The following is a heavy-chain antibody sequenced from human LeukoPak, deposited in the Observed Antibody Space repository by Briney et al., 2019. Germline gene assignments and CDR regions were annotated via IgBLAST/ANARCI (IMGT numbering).Heavy chain of an antibody. J-gene: IGHJ4*02. CDR3: ARGIADPFSYDS. CDR2: IYSTGST. Sequence: SETLSLTCTVSGGSISRYYWSWVRQPPGKGLEWIGRIYSTGSTNYSPSLKSRVTMSVDKSKNQFSLNLSSVTAADTAVYYCARGIADPFSYDSWGQGTLVTVSS. V-gene: IGHV4-4*07. CDR1: GGSISRYY. D-gene: IGHD6-13*01.